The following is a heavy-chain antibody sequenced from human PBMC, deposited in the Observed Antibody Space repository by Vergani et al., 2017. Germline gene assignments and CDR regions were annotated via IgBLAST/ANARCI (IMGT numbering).Heavy chain of an antibody. D-gene: IGHD6-19*01. Sequence: QVQLQQWGAGLLKPSETLSLTCAVYGGSFSGYYWSWIRQPPGKGLEWIGEINNSGSTNYNPSLKSRVTISVDTSKNQFSLKLSSVTAADTSVYYCARGRRRSIAVAGTRYYYYYGMDVWGQGTTVTVSS. CDR3: ARGRRRSIAVAGTRYYYYYGMDV. J-gene: IGHJ6*02. CDR1: GGSFSGYY. CDR2: INNSGST. V-gene: IGHV4-34*01.